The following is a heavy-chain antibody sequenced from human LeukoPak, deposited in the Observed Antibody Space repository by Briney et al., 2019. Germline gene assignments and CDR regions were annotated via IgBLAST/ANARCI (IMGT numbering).Heavy chain of an antibody. J-gene: IGHJ6*02. CDR2: IWYDGSNK. CDR1: GFTFSSYG. V-gene: IGHV3-33*01. D-gene: IGHD6-19*01. CDR3: ERDKKAVAGTYYYGMDV. Sequence: GGSLRLSCAASGFTFSSYGMHWVRQAPGKGLEWGAVIWYDGSNKYYADSVKGRFTISRDNSKNTLYLQMNSLRAEDTAVYYCERDKKAVAGTYYYGMDVWGQGTTVTVSS.